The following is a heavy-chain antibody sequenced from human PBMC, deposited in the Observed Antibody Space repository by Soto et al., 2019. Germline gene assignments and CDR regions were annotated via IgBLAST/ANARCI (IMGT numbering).Heavy chain of an antibody. V-gene: IGHV4-31*03. CDR2: IYYSGST. Sequence: SETLSLTCTVSGGSISSGGYYWSWIRQHPGKGLEWIGYIYYSGSTYYNPSLKSRVTISVDTSKNQFSLKLSSVTAADTAVYYCARGPVVTPNYFDYWGQGTLVTVSS. D-gene: IGHD2-15*01. CDR1: GGSISSGGYY. CDR3: ARGPVVTPNYFDY. J-gene: IGHJ4*02.